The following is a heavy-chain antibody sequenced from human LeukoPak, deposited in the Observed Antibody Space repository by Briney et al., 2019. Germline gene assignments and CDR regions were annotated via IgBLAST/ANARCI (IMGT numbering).Heavy chain of an antibody. CDR2: ISSSSSYI. D-gene: IGHD4-23*01. Sequence: PGGCLRLSCAVSGLTFSSYSMNSVRQAPGKGLEWVSSISSSSSYIYYADSVKGRFTIPRDNAKNSMYLQMNSLRAEDTAVYYCARDRHYGGNSGPNYYYGMDVWGQGTTVTASS. CDR3: ARDRHYGGNSGPNYYYGMDV. V-gene: IGHV3-21*01. CDR1: GLTFSSYS. J-gene: IGHJ6*02.